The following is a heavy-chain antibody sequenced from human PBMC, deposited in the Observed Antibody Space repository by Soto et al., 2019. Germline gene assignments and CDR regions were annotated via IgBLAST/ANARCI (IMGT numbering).Heavy chain of an antibody. CDR3: ARQRITMIVEPTDAFDI. V-gene: IGHV4-31*03. D-gene: IGHD3-22*01. CDR1: GGSISSGGYY. Sequence: QVQLQESGPGLVKPSQTLSLTCTVSGGSISSGGYYWSWIRQHPGKGLEWIGYIYYSGSTYYNPSLQSRVTISVDTSKNQFSLKLSSVTAADTAVYYCARQRITMIVEPTDAFDIWGQGTMVTVSS. CDR2: IYYSGST. J-gene: IGHJ3*02.